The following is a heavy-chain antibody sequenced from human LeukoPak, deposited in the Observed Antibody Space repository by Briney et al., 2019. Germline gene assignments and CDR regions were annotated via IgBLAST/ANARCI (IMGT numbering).Heavy chain of an antibody. CDR3: ARAGGGTYYFDF. J-gene: IGHJ4*02. CDR1: GGSISSYY. V-gene: IGHV4-59*01. Sequence: ASETLSLTCTVSGGSISSYYWSWIRQPPGKGLEWIGYIYYSGSTNYNPSLKSRVTISVDTSKNQFSLKLSSVTAADTALYFCARAGGGTYYFDFWGQGTLVTVSS. CDR2: IYYSGST. D-gene: IGHD1-26*01.